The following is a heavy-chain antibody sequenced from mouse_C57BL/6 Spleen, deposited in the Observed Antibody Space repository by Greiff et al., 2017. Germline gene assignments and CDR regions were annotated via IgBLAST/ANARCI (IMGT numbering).Heavy chain of an antibody. Sequence: VQLQQSGAELVKPGASVTISCKASGYAFSSYWMNWVKQRPGKGLEWLGQIYPGDGANNYNGKFKGKATRTADKSYSTAYTQFSSLTSDDSAVYFWASSPTGREFAFWGQETLGTVSA. J-gene: IGHJ3*01. CDR1: GYAFSSYW. CDR3: ASSPTGREFAF. V-gene: IGHV1-80*01. CDR2: IYPGDGAN. D-gene: IGHD4-1*02.